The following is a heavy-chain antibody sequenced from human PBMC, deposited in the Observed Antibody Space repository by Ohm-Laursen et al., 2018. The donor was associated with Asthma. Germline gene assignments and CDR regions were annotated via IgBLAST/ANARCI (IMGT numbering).Heavy chain of an antibody. CDR1: GFTFSSYG. D-gene: IGHD3-3*01. J-gene: IGHJ6*02. CDR3: ARDARPLLEWYYYGMDV. Sequence: SLRLSCAASGFTFSSYGMHWVRQAPGKGLEWVAVISYDGSNKYYADSVKGRFTISRDNSKNTLYLQMNSLRAEDTAVYYCARDARPLLEWYYYGMDVWGQGTTVTVSS. V-gene: IGHV3-30*03. CDR2: ISYDGSNK.